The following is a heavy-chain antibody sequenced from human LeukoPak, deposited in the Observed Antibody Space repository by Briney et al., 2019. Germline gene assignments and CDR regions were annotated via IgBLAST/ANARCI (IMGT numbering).Heavy chain of an antibody. Sequence: GGSLRLSCAASGFTFSSYGMYWVRQAPGKGLEWVALIWYDGGKKYYTDSVRGRFTISRDNSKNTLYLQMDSLRAEDTAVYYCVRYCNGGSCYRAAFDVWGPGTMVTVSS. CDR2: IWYDGGKK. J-gene: IGHJ3*01. CDR1: GFTFSSYG. D-gene: IGHD2-15*01. V-gene: IGHV3-33*01. CDR3: VRYCNGGSCYRAAFDV.